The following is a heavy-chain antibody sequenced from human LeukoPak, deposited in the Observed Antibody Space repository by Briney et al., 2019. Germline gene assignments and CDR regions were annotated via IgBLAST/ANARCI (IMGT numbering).Heavy chain of an antibody. CDR1: GFTFSSYG. J-gene: IGHJ4*02. CDR3: AKGAVWQIVA. V-gene: IGHV3-30*18. CDR2: ISYDGSNK. Sequence: GRSLRLSCAASGFTFSSYGMHWVRQAPGKGLEWVAVISYDGSNKYYADSVKGRFTISRDNSKNTLYLQMNSLRAEDTAVYYCAKGAVWQIVAWGQGTLVTVSS. D-gene: IGHD2-15*01.